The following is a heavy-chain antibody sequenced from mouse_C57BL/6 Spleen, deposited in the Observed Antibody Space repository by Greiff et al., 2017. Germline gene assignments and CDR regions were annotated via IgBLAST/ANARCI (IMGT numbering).Heavy chain of an antibody. V-gene: IGHV1-15*01. CDR3: SSGRKRVFAY. Sequence: QVQLKQSGAELVRPGASVTLSCKASGYTFTDYEMHWVKQTPVHGLEWIGAIGPETGGTAYNQKFKGKVILTADKSSSTAYMVLRNLAAEDSAVCYCSSGRKRVFAYWGQGTLVTVAA. J-gene: IGHJ3*01. CDR1: GYTFTDYE. CDR2: IGPETGGT.